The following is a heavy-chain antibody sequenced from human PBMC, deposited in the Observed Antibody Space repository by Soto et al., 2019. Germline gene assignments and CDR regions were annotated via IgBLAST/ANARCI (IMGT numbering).Heavy chain of an antibody. J-gene: IGHJ4*02. CDR3: HGYGY. D-gene: IGHD5-12*01. V-gene: IGHV3-53*01. CDR2: IYTGGTT. CDR1: GFTVSSSNY. Sequence: PGGSLRLSCVVSGFTVSSSNYMSWVRQAPGKGLEWVSVIYTGGTTYYADSVKGRFTISRDNSKNTLYLQMNSLRAEDTAVYYCHGYGYWGQGTLVTSPQ.